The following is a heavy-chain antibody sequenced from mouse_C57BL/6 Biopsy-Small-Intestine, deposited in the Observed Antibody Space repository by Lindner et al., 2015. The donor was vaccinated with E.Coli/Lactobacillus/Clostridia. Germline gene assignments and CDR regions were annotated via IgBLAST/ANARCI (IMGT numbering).Heavy chain of an antibody. CDR1: GYTFTSYT. CDR3: ARGGNYYGSPFDY. V-gene: IGHV1-4*01. D-gene: IGHD1-1*01. CDR2: INLSSGYT. Sequence: VQLQESGAELARPGASVKMPCKASGYTFTSYTMHWVKQRPGQGPEWIGYINLSSGYTKYNQKFKDKATLTAEKSSSTAYMQLSSLTSEDSAVYFCARGGNYYGSPFDYWGQGTTLTVSS. J-gene: IGHJ2*01.